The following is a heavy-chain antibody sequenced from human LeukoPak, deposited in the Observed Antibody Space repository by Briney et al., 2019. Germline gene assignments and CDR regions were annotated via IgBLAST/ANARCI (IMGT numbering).Heavy chain of an antibody. V-gene: IGHV1-2*04. J-gene: IGHJ4*02. D-gene: IGHD6-13*01. Sequence: ASVKVSCKASGYTFTGYYMHWVRQAPGQGLEWMGWINPNSGGTNYAQKFQGWVTMTRDTSISTAYMELSRLRSDDTAVYYCARPEVAAAGTFDHWGQGTLVTVSS. CDR2: INPNSGGT. CDR3: ARPEVAAAGTFDH. CDR1: GYTFTGYY.